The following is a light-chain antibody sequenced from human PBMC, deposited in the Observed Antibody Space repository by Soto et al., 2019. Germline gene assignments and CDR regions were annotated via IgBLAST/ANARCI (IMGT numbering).Light chain of an antibody. CDR2: GNN. Sequence: SVLTQPPSVSGAPGQRVTISCTGSSSNIGAGYDVHWYQQLPRTAPKLLIYGNNNRPSGVPDRFSGSKSGPSASLAITGLQAEDEAHYYCKSYDSSLSDSHVVFGGGTKLTVL. CDR1: SSNIGAGYD. J-gene: IGLJ2*01. V-gene: IGLV1-40*01. CDR3: KSYDSSLSDSHVV.